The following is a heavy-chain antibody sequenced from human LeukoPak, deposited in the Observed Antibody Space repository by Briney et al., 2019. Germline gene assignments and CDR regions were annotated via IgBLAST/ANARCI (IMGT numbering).Heavy chain of an antibody. CDR3: ARDDADSAYADGDY. CDR2: IIPILGIA. CDR1: GGTFSSYT. V-gene: IGHV1-69*04. D-gene: IGHD5-12*01. J-gene: IGHJ4*02. Sequence: GSSVKVSCKASGGTFSSYTISWVRQAPGQGLEWMGRIIPILGIANYAQKFQGRVTIIADKSTSTAYMELSSLRSEDTAVYYCARDDADSAYADGDYWGQGTLVTVSS.